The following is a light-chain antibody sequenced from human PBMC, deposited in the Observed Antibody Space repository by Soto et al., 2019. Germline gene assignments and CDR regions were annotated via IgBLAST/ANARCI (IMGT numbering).Light chain of an antibody. CDR2: EVS. Sequence: QSVLTQPPSASGSPGQSVTISCTGTSSDVGGYNYVSWYQQHPGKAPKLMIYEVSKRPSGVPDRFSGSKSGNTASLTVSGLQAEDEADYYCSSYAGPNMRVFGTGTKVTVL. CDR3: SSYAGPNMRV. V-gene: IGLV2-8*01. CDR1: SSDVGGYNY. J-gene: IGLJ1*01.